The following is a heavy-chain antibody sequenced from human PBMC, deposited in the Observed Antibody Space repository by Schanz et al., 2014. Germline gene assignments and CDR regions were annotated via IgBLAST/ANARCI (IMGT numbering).Heavy chain of an antibody. Sequence: QVQLVDSGGGLVKPGGSLRLSCAASGFTFSDYYMTWIRQAPGKGLEWVSDISDSGESTHYADSVRGRIAISRDNATNSLLLRRNSLNAEDTAGYDGARVAPAATYLDSWGQGTLVTVSS. CDR3: ARVAPAATYLDS. D-gene: IGHD2-2*01. CDR1: GFTFSDYY. V-gene: IGHV3-11*01. CDR2: ISDSGEST. J-gene: IGHJ4*02.